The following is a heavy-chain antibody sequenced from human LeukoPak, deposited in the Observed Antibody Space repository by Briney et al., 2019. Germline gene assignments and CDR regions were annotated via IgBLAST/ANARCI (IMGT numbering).Heavy chain of an antibody. J-gene: IGHJ6*02. D-gene: IGHD2/OR15-2a*01. V-gene: IGHV3-30*18. CDR2: ISHDRSNQ. CDR3: AKGKIASYYYYYYGMDV. CDR1: GSTFSSYD. Sequence: GGSLRLSCAASGSTFSSYDLHWVRQAPGKGLEWVAIISHDRSNQYYADSVKGRFTISRDNSKNTLYLQMNSLRAEDTAVYFCAKGKIASYYYYYYGMDVWGQGTTVIVSS.